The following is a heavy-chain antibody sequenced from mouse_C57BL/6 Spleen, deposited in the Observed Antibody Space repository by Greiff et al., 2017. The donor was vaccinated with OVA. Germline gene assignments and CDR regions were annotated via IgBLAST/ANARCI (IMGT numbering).Heavy chain of an antibody. D-gene: IGHD1-1*01. Sequence: QVQPQQSGAELARPGASVKLSCKASGYTFTSYGISWVKQRTGQGLEWIGEIYPRSGNTYYNEKFKGKATLTADKSSSTAYMELRSLTSEDSAVYFCARSGDYYGSSYGFAYWGQGTLVTVSA. V-gene: IGHV1-81*01. CDR3: ARSGDYYGSSYGFAY. CDR1: GYTFTSYG. CDR2: IYPRSGNT. J-gene: IGHJ3*01.